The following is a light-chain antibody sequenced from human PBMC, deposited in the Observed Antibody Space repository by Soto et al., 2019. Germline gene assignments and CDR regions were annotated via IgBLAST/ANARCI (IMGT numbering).Light chain of an antibody. J-gene: IGKJ1*01. CDR1: QDINSR. CDR3: LQVANFPRT. CDR2: AAT. Sequence: DIQLTQSPSFLSASVGDRVTITCRASQDINSRLAWFQQQPGRPPKYVIQAATMLQSGFPSRFAGSGSGRDFTLTIHTLQPEDSATYYCLQVANFPRTFGQGTKVDIK. V-gene: IGKV1-12*01.